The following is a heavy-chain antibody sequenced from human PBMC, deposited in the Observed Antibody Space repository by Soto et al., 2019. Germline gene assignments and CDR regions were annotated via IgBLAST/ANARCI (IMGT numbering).Heavy chain of an antibody. CDR1: GFIFTSYS. D-gene: IGHD3-9*01. V-gene: IGHV3-48*02. CDR3: ARDLSDAFDY. J-gene: IGHJ4*02. Sequence: EVQLVESGGGLVQPGGSLRLSCAASGFIFTSYSMNWVRQAPGKGLEWLSYIRIDSNHIGYSDSVRGRFTISSDIAKNSLYLQTNSLRDEDTAVDYCARDLSDAFDYWGQGTLVTVSS. CDR2: IRIDSNHI.